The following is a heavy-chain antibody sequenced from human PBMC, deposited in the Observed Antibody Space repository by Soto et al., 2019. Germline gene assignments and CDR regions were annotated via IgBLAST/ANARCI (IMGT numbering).Heavy chain of an antibody. Sequence: GGSLRLSCAASGFTFSDYYMSWIRQAPGKGLECVAYISVSSTYANYVDSVEGRFTISRDNPTNSLFLQLNSLRAEDTAVYYCARGVPHYSSAKPANFDYWGQGA. D-gene: IGHD3-10*01. V-gene: IGHV3-11*05. CDR1: GFTFSDYY. J-gene: IGHJ4*02. CDR2: ISVSSTYA. CDR3: ARGVPHYSSAKPANFDY.